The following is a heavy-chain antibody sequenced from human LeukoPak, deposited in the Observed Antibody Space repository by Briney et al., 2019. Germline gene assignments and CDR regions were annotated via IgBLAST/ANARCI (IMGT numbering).Heavy chain of an antibody. J-gene: IGHJ6*02. V-gene: IGHV4-59*01. CDR3: ARTYCGGDCDYYGMDV. CDR1: GGSISSYY. CDR2: IYYSGST. Sequence: SETLSLTCTVSGGSISSYYWSWIRQPPGKGLEWIGYIYYSGSTNYNPSLKSRVTISVDTSKNQFSLKLSSVTAADTAVYYCARTYCGGDCDYYGMDVWGQGTTVTVSS. D-gene: IGHD2-21*02.